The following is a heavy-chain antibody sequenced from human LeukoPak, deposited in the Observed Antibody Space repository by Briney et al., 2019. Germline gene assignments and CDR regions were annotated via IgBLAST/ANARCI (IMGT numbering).Heavy chain of an antibody. V-gene: IGHV4-34*01. J-gene: IGHJ2*01. Sequence: SETLSLTCAVYGGSFSGYYWSWIRQPPGKGLEWIGEINHSGSTNYNPSLKSRVTISVDTSKNQFSLKLSSVTAADAAVYYCARRFGYCSSTSCSRRYFDLWGRGTLVTVSS. CDR2: INHSGST. D-gene: IGHD2-2*03. CDR3: ARRFGYCSSTSCSRRYFDL. CDR1: GGSFSGYY.